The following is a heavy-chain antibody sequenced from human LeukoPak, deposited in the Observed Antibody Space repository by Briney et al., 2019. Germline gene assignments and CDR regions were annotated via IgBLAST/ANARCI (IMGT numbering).Heavy chain of an antibody. V-gene: IGHV4-59*08. CDR1: GGSISSYY. CDR2: IYYSGST. CDR3: ARQPAEMDY. Sequence: SETLSLTCTVSGGSISSYYWSWIRQPPGKGLEWIGYIYYSGSTNYNPSLKSRVTISVDTSKSQFSLKLSSVTAADTAVYYCARQPAEMDYWGQGTLVTVSS. J-gene: IGHJ4*02.